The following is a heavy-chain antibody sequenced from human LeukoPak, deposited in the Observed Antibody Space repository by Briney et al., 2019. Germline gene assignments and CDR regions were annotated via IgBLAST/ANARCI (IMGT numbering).Heavy chain of an antibody. CDR2: VSSSSSYI. V-gene: IGHV3-21*01. D-gene: IGHD6-13*01. CDR3: ARDGAAAGTTLDY. CDR1: GFTFSSYS. Sequence: PGGSLRLSCAASGFTFSSYSVNWVRQAPGKGLEWVSSVSSSSSYIYYADSVKGRFTISRDNAKNSLYLQMNSLRAEDTAVYYCARDGAAAGTTLDYWGQGTLVTVSS. J-gene: IGHJ4*02.